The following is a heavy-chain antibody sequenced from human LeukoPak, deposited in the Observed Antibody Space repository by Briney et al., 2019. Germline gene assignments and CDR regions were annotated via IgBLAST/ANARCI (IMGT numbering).Heavy chain of an antibody. CDR1: GYTFTSYD. J-gene: IGHJ3*02. CDR3: ARSPMRRDILTGPAFDI. Sequence: ASVKVSCKASGYTFTSYDINWVRQATGQGLEWMGWMNPNSGNTGYAQKFQGRVTMTRNTSISTAYMELSSLRSEDTAVSYCARSPMRRDILTGPAFDIWGQGTMVTVSS. CDR2: MNPNSGNT. V-gene: IGHV1-8*01. D-gene: IGHD3-9*01.